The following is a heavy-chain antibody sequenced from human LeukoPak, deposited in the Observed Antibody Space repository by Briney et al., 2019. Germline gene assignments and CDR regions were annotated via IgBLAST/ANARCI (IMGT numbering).Heavy chain of an antibody. D-gene: IGHD3-22*01. CDR1: GGSISSGDYY. V-gene: IGHV4-30-4*01. Sequence: SETLSLTCTVSGGSISSGDYYWSWIRQPPGKGLEWIGYIYYSGSTYYNPSLKSRVTISVDASKNQFSLKLSSVTAADTAVYYCARVRLGELVVGPYFDYWGQGTLVPVSS. CDR3: ARVRLGELVVGPYFDY. CDR2: IYYSGST. J-gene: IGHJ4*02.